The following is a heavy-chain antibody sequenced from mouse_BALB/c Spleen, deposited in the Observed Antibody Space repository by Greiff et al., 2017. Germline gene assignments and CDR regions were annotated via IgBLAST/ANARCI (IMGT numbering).Heavy chain of an antibody. J-gene: IGHJ3*01. D-gene: IGHD2-1*01. CDR2: INPYNDGT. CDR3: ARRGIYYYPSFSY. Sequence: VQLKESGPELVKPGASVKMSCKASGYTFTSYVMHWAKQKPGQGLEWIGYINPYNDGTKYNEKFKGKATLTSDKSSSTAYMELSSLTSEDSAVYFCARRGIYYYPSFSYWGQGTLVTVSA. CDR1: GYTFTSYV. V-gene: IGHV1-14*01.